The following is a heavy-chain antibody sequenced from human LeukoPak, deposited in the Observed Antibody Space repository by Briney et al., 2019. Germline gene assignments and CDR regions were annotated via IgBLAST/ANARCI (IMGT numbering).Heavy chain of an antibody. CDR1: GFTFDDYG. D-gene: IGHD3-22*01. Sequence: GGSLRLSCAASGFTFDDYGMSWVRQAPGKGLEWVSGINWNGGSTGYADSVKGRFTISRDNAKNSLYLQMNSLRAEDTAVYYCARAWFYYEEAFDIWGRGTMVTVSS. CDR3: ARAWFYYEEAFDI. J-gene: IGHJ3*02. V-gene: IGHV3-20*04. CDR2: INWNGGST.